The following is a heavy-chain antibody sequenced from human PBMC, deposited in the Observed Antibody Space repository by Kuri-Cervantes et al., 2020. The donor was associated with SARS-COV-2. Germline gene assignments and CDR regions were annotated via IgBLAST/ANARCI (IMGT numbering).Heavy chain of an antibody. Sequence: ASVKVSCKASGYTFTSYAMHWVRQAPGQRLEWMGWISAYNGNTNYAQKLQGRVTMTTDTSTSTAYMELSSLRSEDTAVYYCHGLGYCSSTSCYSGAFDIWGQGTMVTVSS. J-gene: IGHJ3*02. CDR3: HGLGYCSSTSCYSGAFDI. CDR1: GYTFTSYA. CDR2: ISAYNGNT. D-gene: IGHD2-2*02. V-gene: IGHV1-18*01.